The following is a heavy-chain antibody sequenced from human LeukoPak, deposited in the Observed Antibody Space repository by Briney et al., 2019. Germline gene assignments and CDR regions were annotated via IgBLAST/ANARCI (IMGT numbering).Heavy chain of an antibody. J-gene: IGHJ4*02. Sequence: SETLSLTCAVSGGSISSSNWWSWVRLPPGKGLEWIGEIYHSGSTNYNPSLKSRVTISVDKSKNQFSLKLSSVTAADTAVYYCASVLTGYSRYYFDYWGQGTLVTVSS. CDR1: GGSISSSNW. D-gene: IGHD3-9*01. CDR2: IYHSGST. CDR3: ASVLTGYSRYYFDY. V-gene: IGHV4-4*02.